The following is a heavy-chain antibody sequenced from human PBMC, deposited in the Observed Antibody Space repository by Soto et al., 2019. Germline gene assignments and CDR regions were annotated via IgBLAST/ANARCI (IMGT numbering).Heavy chain of an antibody. Sequence: SETLSLTCTVSGGSISSYYWSWIRQPPGKGLEWIGYIYYSGNTNYNPSLKSRVIISLDTSKNQFSLKLSSVTAADTAIYYCARVFSGGGNYYYYGMDVWGQGTTVTSP. CDR1: GGSISSYY. CDR3: ARVFSGGGNYYYYGMDV. V-gene: IGHV4-59*01. J-gene: IGHJ6*02. D-gene: IGHD6-19*01. CDR2: IYYSGNT.